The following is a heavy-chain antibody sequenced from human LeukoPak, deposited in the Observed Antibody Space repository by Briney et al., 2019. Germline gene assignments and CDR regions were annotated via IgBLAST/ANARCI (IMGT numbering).Heavy chain of an antibody. Sequence: SETLSLTCTVSGGSISSGSYYWSWIRQPAGKRLEWIGRIYTSGSTNYNPSLKSRVTISVDTSKNQFSLKLSSVTAADTAVYYCAREVYCSSTSCYGRRYWFDPWGQGTLVTVSS. D-gene: IGHD2-2*01. J-gene: IGHJ5*02. CDR2: IYTSGST. V-gene: IGHV4-61*02. CDR1: GGSISSGSYY. CDR3: AREVYCSSTSCYGRRYWFDP.